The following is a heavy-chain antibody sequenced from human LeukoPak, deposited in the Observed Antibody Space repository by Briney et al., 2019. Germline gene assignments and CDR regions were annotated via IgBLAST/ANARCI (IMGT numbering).Heavy chain of an antibody. Sequence: SETLSLTCTVSGGSISTSTYYWDWIRQPPGKGLEWIGSIYYSGSTFYNPSLKSRVTISGDTSKNQFSLKLSSVTAADTAVYYCARDRMGRDGYKYWGYWYFDLWGRGTLVTVSS. CDR1: GGSISTSTYY. CDR2: IYYSGST. J-gene: IGHJ2*01. CDR3: ARDRMGRDGYKYWGYWYFDL. V-gene: IGHV4-39*07. D-gene: IGHD5-24*01.